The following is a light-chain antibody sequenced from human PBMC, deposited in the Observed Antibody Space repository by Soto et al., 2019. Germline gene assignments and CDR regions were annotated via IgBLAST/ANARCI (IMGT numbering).Light chain of an antibody. CDR2: GAS. CDR1: QSVSSD. Sequence: EIVMTQSPATLSVSPGERATLSCRASQSVSSDLAWYQQEPGQAPRLLIYGASTRATSIPARFSGSGSGTEFTLTISSLQSEDFGVYYCQQYKNWPSFGPGTKVDIK. CDR3: QQYKNWPS. J-gene: IGKJ3*01. V-gene: IGKV3-15*01.